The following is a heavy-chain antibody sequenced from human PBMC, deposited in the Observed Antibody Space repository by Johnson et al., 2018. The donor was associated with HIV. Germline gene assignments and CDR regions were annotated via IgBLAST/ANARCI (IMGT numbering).Heavy chain of an antibody. V-gene: IGHV3-30*04. CDR3: AKDLPVYGHGHGALVM. CDR2: ISYDGSNK. J-gene: IGHJ3*02. Sequence: QVQLVESGGGVVQPGRSLRLFCAVSGFTFSAYTMHWVRQAPGKGLEWVAVISYDGSNKYYADSVRGRFTISRDNSKNTLSLQMDSLRPEDTGVYYCAKDLPVYGHGHGALVMGGQGTVVTVSS. CDR1: GFTFSAYT. D-gene: IGHD5/OR15-5a*01.